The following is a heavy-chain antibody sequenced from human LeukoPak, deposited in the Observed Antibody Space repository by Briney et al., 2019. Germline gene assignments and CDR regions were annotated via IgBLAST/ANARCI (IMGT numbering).Heavy chain of an antibody. D-gene: IGHD2-2*01. Sequence: PGGSLRLSCAASGFTFSNYAMYWVRQAPGKGLEWVAFIRYDGSNKYYADSVKGRFTISRDNSKNTLYLQMDSLRAEDTAVYYCANLFVVVPAATGWFDPWGQGTLVTVSS. CDR2: IRYDGSNK. CDR1: GFTFSNYA. V-gene: IGHV3-30*02. CDR3: ANLFVVVPAATGWFDP. J-gene: IGHJ5*02.